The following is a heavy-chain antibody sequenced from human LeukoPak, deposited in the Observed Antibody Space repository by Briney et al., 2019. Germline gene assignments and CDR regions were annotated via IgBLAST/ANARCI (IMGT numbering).Heavy chain of an antibody. J-gene: IGHJ4*02. D-gene: IGHD1-26*01. Sequence: SQTLSLTCTVSGGSISSGGYYWSWIRQHPGKGLEWIGYIYYSGSTYYNPSLKSRVTISVDTFKNQFSLKLSSVTAADTAVYYCARAGAGELPAPDYWGQGTLVTVSS. V-gene: IGHV4-31*03. CDR3: ARAGAGELPAPDY. CDR1: GGSISSGGYY. CDR2: IYYSGST.